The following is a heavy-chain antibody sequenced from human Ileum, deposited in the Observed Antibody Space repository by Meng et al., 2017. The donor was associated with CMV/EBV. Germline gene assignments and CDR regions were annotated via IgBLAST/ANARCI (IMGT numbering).Heavy chain of an antibody. D-gene: IGHD1-26*01. CDR3: ARDSTSPGRWGS. Sequence: GESLKISCAASGFTFSSYSMNWVRQAPGKGLEWVSSISSSSSCIYYADSVKGRFTISRDNAKNSLYLQMNSLRAEDTALYYCARDSTSPGRWGSWGQGTLVTVSS. CDR1: GFTFSSYS. V-gene: IGHV3-21*04. J-gene: IGHJ5*02. CDR2: ISSSSSCI.